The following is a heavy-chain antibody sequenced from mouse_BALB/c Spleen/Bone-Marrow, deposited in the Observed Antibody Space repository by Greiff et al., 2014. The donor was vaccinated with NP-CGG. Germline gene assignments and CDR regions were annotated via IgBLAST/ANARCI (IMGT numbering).Heavy chain of an antibody. Sequence: QVQLKQSGPGLVAPSQSLSITCTVSGFSLTSYGVSWVRQPPGKGLEWLGVIWGDGSTNYHSALISRLSISKDNSKSQIFLKLXXXQTXDTATYYCAKANWAPFDYWGQGTTLTVSS. J-gene: IGHJ2*01. V-gene: IGHV2-3*01. CDR2: IWGDGST. D-gene: IGHD4-1*01. CDR3: AKANWAPFDY. CDR1: GFSLTSYG.